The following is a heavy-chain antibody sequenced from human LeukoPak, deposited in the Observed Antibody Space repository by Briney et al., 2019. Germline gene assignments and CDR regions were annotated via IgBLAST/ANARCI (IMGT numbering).Heavy chain of an antibody. V-gene: IGHV4-39*07. D-gene: IGHD4-17*01. J-gene: IGHJ4*02. CDR3: ARVEGWWVTSPGYYFDY. CDR1: GGSISSSSYY. Sequence: SETLSLTCTVSGGSISSSSYYWGWIRQPPGKGLEWIGSIYYSGSTYYNPSLKSRVTISVDTSKNQFSLKLSSVTAADTAVYYCARVEGWWVTSPGYYFDYWGQGTLVTVSS. CDR2: IYYSGST.